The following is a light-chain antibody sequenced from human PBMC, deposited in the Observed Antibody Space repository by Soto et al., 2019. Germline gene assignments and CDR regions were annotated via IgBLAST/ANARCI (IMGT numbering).Light chain of an antibody. Sequence: QSVLTQPPSVSAASGQKVTISCSGTGSNIGNNYVSWYQQLPGTAPKLLIYDSNKRPSGIPDRFSGSKSGTSATLGITGLQTGDEADYYCGTWDTSLSAGVFGGGTKLTVL. CDR3: GTWDTSLSAGV. CDR2: DSN. J-gene: IGLJ3*02. V-gene: IGLV1-51*01. CDR1: GSNIGNNY.